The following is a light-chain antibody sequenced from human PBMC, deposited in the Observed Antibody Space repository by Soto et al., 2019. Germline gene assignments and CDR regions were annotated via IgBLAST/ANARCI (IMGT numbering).Light chain of an antibody. J-gene: IGKJ1*01. V-gene: IGKV1-5*01. Sequence: DIQMTQSPSTLSASIGDRVTITCRASQTINNWLAWYQQKPGKAPNLLIYHASNLETGGPSRFSGSAFGTEFTLTISSLQPDDFATYYCQHYNSYPWTFGQGTKAEIK. CDR3: QHYNSYPWT. CDR2: HAS. CDR1: QTINNW.